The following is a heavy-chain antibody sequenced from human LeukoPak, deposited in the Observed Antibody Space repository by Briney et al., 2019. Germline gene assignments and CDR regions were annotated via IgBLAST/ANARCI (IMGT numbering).Heavy chain of an antibody. D-gene: IGHD4-17*01. V-gene: IGHV3-33*08. CDR2: IGSDGRNK. CDR3: ARDLGDYVGYDAFDI. J-gene: IGHJ3*02. CDR1: GFIFSSYG. Sequence: PGGSLRLSCAASGFIFSSYGMQWVRQAPGKGLEWVAGIGSDGRNKYYSDSVKGRVTISRDNAKNSLYLQMNSLRAEDTAVYYCARDLGDYVGYDAFDIWGQGTMVTVSS.